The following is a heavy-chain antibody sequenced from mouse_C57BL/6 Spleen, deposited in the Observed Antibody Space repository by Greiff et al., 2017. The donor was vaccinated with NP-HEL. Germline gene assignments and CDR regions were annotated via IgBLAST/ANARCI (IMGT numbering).Heavy chain of an antibody. Sequence: QVQLKQPGAELVRPGSSVKLSCKASGYTFTSYWMDWVKQRPGQGLEWIGNIYPSDSETHYNQKFKDKATLTVDKSSSTAYMQLSSLTSEDSAVYYCARKGIPDYWGQGTTLTVSS. CDR3: ARKGIPDY. CDR2: IYPSDSET. V-gene: IGHV1-61*01. CDR1: GYTFTSYW. J-gene: IGHJ2*01.